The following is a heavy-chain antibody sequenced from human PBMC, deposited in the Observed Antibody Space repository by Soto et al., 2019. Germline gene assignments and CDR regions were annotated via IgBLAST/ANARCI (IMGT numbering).Heavy chain of an antibody. CDR2: IIPILGIA. V-gene: IGHV1-69*04. CDR1: GGTISINT. CDR3: ARDLGYSGYDGPFEY. J-gene: IGHJ4*02. Sequence: ASVKLSCKASGGTISINTISWVRQAPGQGLEWMGRIIPILGIANYAQKFQGRVTITADKSTSTAYMELSSLRSEDTAVYYCARDLGYSGYDGPFEYWGQGTLVTVSS. D-gene: IGHD5-12*01.